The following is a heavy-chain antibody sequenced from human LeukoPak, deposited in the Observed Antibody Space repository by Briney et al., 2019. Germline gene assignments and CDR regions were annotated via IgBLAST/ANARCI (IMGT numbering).Heavy chain of an antibody. D-gene: IGHD5-12*01. J-gene: IGHJ4*02. CDR1: GYTFTGYY. CDR3: ARGGSRGYDMDY. Sequence: ASVKVSCKASGYTFTGYYIHWVRQAPGQGLEWMGWINPDSGGTNYAQKFQGRVTMTRDTSISAAYMELSRLRSVDTAVYYCARGGSRGYDMDYWGQGTLVTVSS. CDR2: INPDSGGT. V-gene: IGHV1-2*02.